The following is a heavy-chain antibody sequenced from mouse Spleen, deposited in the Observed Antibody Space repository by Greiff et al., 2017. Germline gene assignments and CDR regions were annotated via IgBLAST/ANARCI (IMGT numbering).Heavy chain of an antibody. Sequence: EVMLVESGGGLVKLGGSLKLSCAASGFTFSSYAMSWVRQTPEKRLEWVATISSGGGNTYYPDSVKGRFTISRDNAKNTLYLQMSSLKSEDTAMYYCARQGTTASMDYWGQGTSVTVSS. CDR3: ARQGTTASMDY. J-gene: IGHJ4*01. D-gene: IGHD1-2*01. CDR1: GFTFSSYA. CDR2: ISSGGGNT. V-gene: IGHV5-9*01.